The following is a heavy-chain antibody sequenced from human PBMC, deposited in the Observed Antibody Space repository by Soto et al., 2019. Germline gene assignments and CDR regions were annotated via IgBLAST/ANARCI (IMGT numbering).Heavy chain of an antibody. J-gene: IGHJ3*01. CDR3: ARGYRGAFDL. CDR1: GFTFSYYW. D-gene: IGHD1-1*01. V-gene: IGHV3-74*01. CDR2: IHSDGSST. Sequence: EVQLLESGGGLVQPGESLRLSCAASGFTFSYYWMHWVRQAPGMGLVWVSRIHSDGSSTTYADSVKGRFTISRDNARNTLYLQMNSLRAEDTAVYYCARGYRGAFDLWGQGTVVTVSS.